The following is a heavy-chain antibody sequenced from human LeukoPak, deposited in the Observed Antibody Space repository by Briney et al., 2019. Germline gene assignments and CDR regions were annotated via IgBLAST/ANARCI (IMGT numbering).Heavy chain of an antibody. CDR3: ARVLETDDYGDYVNWFDP. V-gene: IGHV4-59*06. J-gene: IGHJ5*02. Sequence: SETLSLTCTVSGGSISSYYWSWIRQHPGKGLEWIGYIYYSGSTYYNPSLKSRVTISVDTSKNQFSLKLSSVTAADTAVYYCARVLETDDYGDYVNWFDPWGQGTLVTVSS. D-gene: IGHD4-17*01. CDR2: IYYSGST. CDR1: GGSISSYY.